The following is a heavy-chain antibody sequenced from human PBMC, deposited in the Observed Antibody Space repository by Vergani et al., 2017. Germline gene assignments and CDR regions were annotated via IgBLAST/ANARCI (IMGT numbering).Heavy chain of an antibody. D-gene: IGHD6-6*01. Sequence: QVQLQESGPGLVKPSETLSLTCTVSGGSISSYYWSWIRQPPGKGLEWIGYIYTSGSTNYNPSLKSRVTISVDTSKNQFSLKLSSVTAADTAVYYCARRSGSSSWAFDIWGQGTMVTVSS. CDR2: IYTSGST. CDR1: GGSISSYY. J-gene: IGHJ3*02. V-gene: IGHV4-4*09. CDR3: ARRSGSSSWAFDI.